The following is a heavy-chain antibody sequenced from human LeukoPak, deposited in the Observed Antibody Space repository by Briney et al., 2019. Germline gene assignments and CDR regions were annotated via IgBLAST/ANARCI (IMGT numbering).Heavy chain of an antibody. CDR1: GFIFSDYA. Sequence: GGSLRLSCAASGFIFSDYAMSWVRQAPGKGLEWVSGISDSGVNTYYADSVKGRFTISRGNSENTLYLQINTLRAEDTAVYYCAKSTSTRITILGYWGQGTLVTVSS. CDR3: AKSTSTRITILGY. D-gene: IGHD3-10*01. CDR2: ISDSGVNT. V-gene: IGHV3-23*01. J-gene: IGHJ4*02.